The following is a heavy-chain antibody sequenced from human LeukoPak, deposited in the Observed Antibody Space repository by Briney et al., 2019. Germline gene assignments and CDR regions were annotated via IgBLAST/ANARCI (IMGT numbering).Heavy chain of an antibody. CDR3: ARDGRLGASDY. Sequence: GASVKVSCKASGGTFSSYAISWVRQAPGQGLEWMGGIIPIFGTANYAQKFQGRVTITTDESTSTAYRELSSLRSEDTAVYYCARDGRLGASDYWGQGTLVTVSS. CDR1: GGTFSSYA. CDR2: IIPIFGTA. V-gene: IGHV1-69*05. D-gene: IGHD1-26*01. J-gene: IGHJ4*02.